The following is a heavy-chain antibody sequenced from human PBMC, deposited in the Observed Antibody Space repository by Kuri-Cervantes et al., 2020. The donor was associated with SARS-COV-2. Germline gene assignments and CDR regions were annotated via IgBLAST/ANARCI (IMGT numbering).Heavy chain of an antibody. CDR3: AREGGSPGDAFDI. Sequence: GESLKISCAASGFTVSNNYMTWVRQASGRGLEWVSIIYSDGDTYYADSVKGRFTTSRDNSRNTLYLQMNSLRAEDTAVYYCAREGGSPGDAFDIWGQGTMVTVSS. CDR2: IYSDGDT. CDR1: GFTVSNNY. J-gene: IGHJ3*02. V-gene: IGHV3-66*02. D-gene: IGHD3-16*01.